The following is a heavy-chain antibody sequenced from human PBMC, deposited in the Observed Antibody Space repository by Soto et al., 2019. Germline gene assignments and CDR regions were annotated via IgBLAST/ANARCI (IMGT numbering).Heavy chain of an antibody. CDR1: GFTFSSYA. CDR3: ARSYDFRSGYYRVSYYFDY. V-gene: IGHV3-30-3*01. CDR2: ISYDGSNK. Sequence: GGSLRLSCAASGFTFSSYAMHWVRQAPGKGLEWVAVISYDGSNKYYADSVKGRFTISRDNSKNTLYLQMNSLRAEDTAVYYCARSYDFRSGYYRVSYYFDYWGQGTLVTVSS. D-gene: IGHD3-3*01. J-gene: IGHJ4*02.